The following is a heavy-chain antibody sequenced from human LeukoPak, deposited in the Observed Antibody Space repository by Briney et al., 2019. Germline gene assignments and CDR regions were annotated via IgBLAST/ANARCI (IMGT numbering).Heavy chain of an antibody. CDR1: GGSISSYY. Sequence: PSETLSLTCTVSGGSISSYYWSWIRRPPGKGLEWIGYIYYSGSTNYNPSLKSRVTISVDTSKNQFSLRLSSVTAADTAVYYCARVNGGRYCSGGSCYNWFDPWGQGTLVTVSS. V-gene: IGHV4-59*01. D-gene: IGHD2-15*01. J-gene: IGHJ5*02. CDR2: IYYSGST. CDR3: ARVNGGRYCSGGSCYNWFDP.